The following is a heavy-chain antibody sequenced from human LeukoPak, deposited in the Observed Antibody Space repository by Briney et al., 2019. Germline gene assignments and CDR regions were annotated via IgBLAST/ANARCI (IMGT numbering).Heavy chain of an antibody. D-gene: IGHD3-16*02. CDR3: AKGLSMYYFDY. CDR1: GFTFSSYA. J-gene: IGHJ4*02. Sequence: GGSLRLSCAASGFTFSSYAIHWVRQAPGKGLEWVAAISYDGNNKYYADSVKGRFTISRDNSKNTLYLQMNSLRAEDTAVYYCAKGLSMYYFDYWGQGTLVTVSS. V-gene: IGHV3-30*18. CDR2: ISYDGNNK.